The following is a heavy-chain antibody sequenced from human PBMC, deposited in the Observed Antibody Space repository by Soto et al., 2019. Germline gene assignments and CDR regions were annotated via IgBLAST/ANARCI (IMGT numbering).Heavy chain of an antibody. Sequence: PSETLSLTCTVSSGSISSTIYSWDWIRQPPGKGLEWIGSIFYSGSTYYNPSLKSRVTISIDTSNNQLSLHLSSVTAADTAVYYCARQNVSRFYGQVDFFAYWGLGTLVTVSS. CDR2: IFYSGST. CDR1: SGSISSTIYS. V-gene: IGHV4-39*01. CDR3: ARQNVSRFYGQVDFFAY. J-gene: IGHJ4*02. D-gene: IGHD4-17*01.